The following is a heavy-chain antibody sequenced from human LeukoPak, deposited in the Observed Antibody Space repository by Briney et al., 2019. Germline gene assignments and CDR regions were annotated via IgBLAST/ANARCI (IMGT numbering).Heavy chain of an antibody. CDR1: GGSISSSSYY. Sequence: SETLSLTCTVSGGSISSSSYYWGWIRQPPGKGLEWIGSIYYSGSTNYNPSLKSRVTISVDTSKNQFSLKLSSVTAADTAVYYCASLEMATINFDYWGQGTLVTVSS. V-gene: IGHV4-39*07. CDR2: IYYSGST. D-gene: IGHD5-24*01. J-gene: IGHJ4*02. CDR3: ASLEMATINFDY.